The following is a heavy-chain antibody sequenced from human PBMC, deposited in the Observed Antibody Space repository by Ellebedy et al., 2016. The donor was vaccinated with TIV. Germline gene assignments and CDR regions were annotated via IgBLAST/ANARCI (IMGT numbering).Heavy chain of an antibody. CDR1: GFTFSTYL. J-gene: IGHJ4*02. Sequence: PAGSLRLSCAASGFTFSTYLLNWVRQAPGEGLEWVSGVSDHDNTYYADSVKGRFTISRDISKNTLYLQMNSLRVEDTAIYYCAAAVGRWRFDYWGQGTLVTASS. V-gene: IGHV3-23*01. D-gene: IGHD4-23*01. CDR2: VSDHDNT. CDR3: AAAVGRWRFDY.